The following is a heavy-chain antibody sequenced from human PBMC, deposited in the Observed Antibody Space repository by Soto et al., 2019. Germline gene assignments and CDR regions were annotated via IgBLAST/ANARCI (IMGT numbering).Heavy chain of an antibody. V-gene: IGHV4-4*02. Sequence: QVQLQESGPGLVKPSGTLSLTCAVSGVSISSHDWWTWVRQPPGKGLEWIGESHQSGNTNYNSSLESRVTISLDKSKYQLSLQLSSVTVADTAVYYCSTRDSGRLYWGQGTLVTVSS. D-gene: IGHD6-13*01. CDR3: STRDSGRLY. CDR2: SHQSGNT. CDR1: GVSISSHDW. J-gene: IGHJ4*02.